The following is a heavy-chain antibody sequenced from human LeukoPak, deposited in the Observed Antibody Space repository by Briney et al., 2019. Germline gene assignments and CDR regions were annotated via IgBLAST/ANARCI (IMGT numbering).Heavy chain of an antibody. J-gene: IGHJ4*02. CDR3: AKVSSGWLFFDY. Sequence: PGRSLRLSCAASGFTSSSYIINWVRQAPGKGLEWVSAVSGGGGTTYYADSVKGRFTISRDNSKNTLYLQMDSLTAEDTAVYYCAKVSSGWLFFDYWGQGTLVTVSS. CDR1: GFTSSSYI. V-gene: IGHV3-23*01. D-gene: IGHD6-19*01. CDR2: VSGGGGTT.